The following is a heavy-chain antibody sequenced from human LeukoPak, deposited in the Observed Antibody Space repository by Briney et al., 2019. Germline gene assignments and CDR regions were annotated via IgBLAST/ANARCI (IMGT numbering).Heavy chain of an antibody. D-gene: IGHD3-3*01. J-gene: IGHJ1*01. Sequence: GSLRLSCAASGFTFSSYAMHWVRQAPGKGLEYVSAISSNGGSTYYANSVKGRFTISRDNSKNTLYLQMGSLRAEDMAVYYCARGELYYDFWSGHLGGGYFQHWGQGTLVTVSS. CDR2: ISSNGGST. CDR1: GFTFSSYA. CDR3: ARGELYYDFWSGHLGGGYFQH. V-gene: IGHV3-64*01.